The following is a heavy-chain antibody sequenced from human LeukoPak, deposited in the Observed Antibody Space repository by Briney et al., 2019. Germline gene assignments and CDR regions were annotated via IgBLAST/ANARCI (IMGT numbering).Heavy chain of an antibody. CDR3: ARDPRIKATGDDNWFDP. V-gene: IGHV1-2*02. J-gene: IGHJ5*02. CDR1: GYTFTGYY. CDR2: INPESGGT. D-gene: IGHD1-1*01. Sequence: ASVKVSCKASGYTFTGYYIHWVRQAPGQGLEWMGWINPESGGTDYAQKFQGRVTMTRDTSISTAYMEVSRLTSDDTAVYFCARDPRIKATGDDNWFDPWGQGTLVSVSS.